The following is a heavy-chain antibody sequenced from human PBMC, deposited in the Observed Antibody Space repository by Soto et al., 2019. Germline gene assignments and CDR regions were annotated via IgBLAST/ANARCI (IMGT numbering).Heavy chain of an antibody. Sequence: GGSLRLSCAASGLSFSSYWMSWVRQAPAKGLEWVANIKQDGTVKFYVDSVKGRFTIFRDNAKSSVYLQMNSLRAEDTAVYYCATISSPYDYWGQGTLVTVS. V-gene: IGHV3-7*02. CDR2: IKQDGTVK. CDR1: GLSFSSYW. CDR3: ATISSPYDY. J-gene: IGHJ4*02. D-gene: IGHD6-6*01.